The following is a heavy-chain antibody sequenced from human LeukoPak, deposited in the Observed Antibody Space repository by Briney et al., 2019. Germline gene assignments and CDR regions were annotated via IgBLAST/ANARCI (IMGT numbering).Heavy chain of an antibody. D-gene: IGHD6-19*01. Sequence: ASVKVSCKASGYTFTGYYMHWVRQAPGQGLEWMGWINPNSGGTNYAQKFQGRVTMTRDTSISTAYMELSRLRSDDTAVYYCARGRGQWLVLDAFDIWGQGTMVTVSS. V-gene: IGHV1-2*02. CDR3: ARGRGQWLVLDAFDI. CDR2: INPNSGGT. J-gene: IGHJ3*02. CDR1: GYTFTGYY.